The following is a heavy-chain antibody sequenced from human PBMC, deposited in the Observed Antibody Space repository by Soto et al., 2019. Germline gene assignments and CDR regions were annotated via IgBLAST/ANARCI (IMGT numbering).Heavy chain of an antibody. D-gene: IGHD3-16*01. Sequence: PGGSLRLSCAASGFTFSSYGMHWVRQAPGKGLEWVAVIWYDGSNKYYADSVKGRFTVSRDNSKNTLYLQMNSLSAEDTAVYNCARGGSLYYYYGIDVWGQGTTVTVSS. CDR3: ARGGSLYYYYGIDV. V-gene: IGHV3-33*01. J-gene: IGHJ6*02. CDR1: GFTFSSYG. CDR2: IWYDGSNK.